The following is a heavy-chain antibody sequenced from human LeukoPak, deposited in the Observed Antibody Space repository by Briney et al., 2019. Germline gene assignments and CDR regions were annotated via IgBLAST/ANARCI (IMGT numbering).Heavy chain of an antibody. CDR1: GFTFSSYE. CDR3: ARKYYDLSDY. J-gene: IGHJ4*02. V-gene: IGHV3-48*03. Sequence: PGGPLRLSCAASGFTFSSYEMNWVRQAPGKGLEWVSYISSSGGTIYYADSVKGRFTISRDNAKNSLYLQMNSLRAEDTAVYYCARKYYDLSDYWGQGTLVTVSS. D-gene: IGHD3-3*01. CDR2: ISSSGGTI.